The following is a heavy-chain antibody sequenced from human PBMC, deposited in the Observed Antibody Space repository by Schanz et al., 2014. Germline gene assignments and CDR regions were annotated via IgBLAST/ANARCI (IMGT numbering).Heavy chain of an antibody. CDR2: IGGSDGNT. CDR3: ARNYEWFES. CDR1: GYTFTRSG. D-gene: IGHD3-16*01. J-gene: IGHJ5*01. Sequence: QVQLVQSGGEVKTPGASVKVSCKASGYTFTRSGISWVRQAPGQGLEWMGWIGGSDGNTNFAQKFQGRVTMTTDTSTSTLYLELRSLTSEDTAVYYCARNYEWFESWGQGTLVTVSS. V-gene: IGHV1-18*01.